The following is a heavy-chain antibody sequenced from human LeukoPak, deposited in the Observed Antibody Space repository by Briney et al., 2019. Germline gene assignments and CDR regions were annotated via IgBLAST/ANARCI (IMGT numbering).Heavy chain of an antibody. V-gene: IGHV3-11*01. J-gene: IGHJ4*02. CDR2: ISSSGSPM. CDR3: ARGGAGSFHFDF. Sequence: GGSLRLSCRASGFTFSDHYMSWIRQAPGKGLEWVSYISSSGSPMYYAESVKGRFTISRDNAKNALYLQMNSLRAEDTAVYYCARGGAGSFHFDFWGQGTLVTVSS. D-gene: IGHD6-19*01. CDR1: GFTFSDHY.